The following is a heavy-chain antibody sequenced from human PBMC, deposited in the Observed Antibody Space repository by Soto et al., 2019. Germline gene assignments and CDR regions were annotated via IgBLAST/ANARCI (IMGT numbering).Heavy chain of an antibody. CDR1: GGTFSSYA. D-gene: IGHD6-13*01. J-gene: IGHJ4*02. Sequence: QVQLVQSGAEVKKPGSSVKVSCKASGGTFSSYAISWVRQAPGQGLEWMGGIIPIFGTANYAQKFQGRVTMTADESTSTAYMELSSLRSEDTAVYYCARGSESGIAAAGYYFDYWGQGTLVTVSS. CDR3: ARGSESGIAAAGYYFDY. V-gene: IGHV1-69*01. CDR2: IIPIFGTA.